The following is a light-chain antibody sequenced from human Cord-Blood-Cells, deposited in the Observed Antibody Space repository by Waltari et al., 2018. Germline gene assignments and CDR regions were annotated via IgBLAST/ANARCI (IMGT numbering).Light chain of an antibody. Sequence: DIPLTQTPSPLSASVGDRVTITCRASQSISSYLNWYQQKPGKPPKLLIYAASSLQSGVPSSFSGSGSGTDFTLTISSLQPEDFATYYCQQSYSTPYTFGQGTKLEIK. CDR1: QSISSY. V-gene: IGKV1-39*01. CDR2: AAS. CDR3: QQSYSTPYT. J-gene: IGKJ2*01.